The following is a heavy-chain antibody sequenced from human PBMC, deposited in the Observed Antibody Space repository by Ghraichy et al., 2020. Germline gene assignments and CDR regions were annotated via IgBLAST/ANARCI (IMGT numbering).Heavy chain of an antibody. CDR2: IGGSSTHI. CDR1: GFTFSTYS. Sequence: LSLTCAVSGFTFSTYSMNWVRQAPGKGLEWVSSIGGSSTHIYYADSVKGRFIISRDNAKNSLYLQMDSLRAEDTAVYYCARGGSDIDVVPAAIISMDGWGQGTTVTVSS. CDR3: ARGGSDIDVVPAAIISMDG. V-gene: IGHV3-21*06. D-gene: IGHD2-2*02. J-gene: IGHJ6*02.